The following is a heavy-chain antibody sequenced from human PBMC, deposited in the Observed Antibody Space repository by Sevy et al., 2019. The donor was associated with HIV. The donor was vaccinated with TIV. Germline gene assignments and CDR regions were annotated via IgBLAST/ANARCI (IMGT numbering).Heavy chain of an antibody. V-gene: IGHV4-38-2*01. CDR1: GYSISSGYY. Sequence: SETLSLTCAVSGYSISSGYYWGWIRQPPGKGLEWIGSIYHSGSTYYNPSLKSRVTISVDTSKNQFSLKLSSVTAADTAVYYCARALSTTIFKRWGQGTLVTVSS. D-gene: IGHD3-3*01. CDR2: IYHSGST. CDR3: ARALSTTIFKR. J-gene: IGHJ4*02.